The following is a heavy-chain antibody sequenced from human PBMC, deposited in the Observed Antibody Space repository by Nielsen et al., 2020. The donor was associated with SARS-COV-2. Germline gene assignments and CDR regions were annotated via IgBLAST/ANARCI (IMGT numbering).Heavy chain of an antibody. D-gene: IGHD6-19*01. Sequence: WIRQPPGKGLEWVSYISSSSSTIYYADSVKGRFTISRDNAKNSLYLQMNSLRAEDTAVYYCARDYYSSGWHEGNWFDPWGQGTLVTVSS. CDR2: ISSSSSTI. CDR3: ARDYYSSGWHEGNWFDP. V-gene: IGHV3-48*01. J-gene: IGHJ5*02.